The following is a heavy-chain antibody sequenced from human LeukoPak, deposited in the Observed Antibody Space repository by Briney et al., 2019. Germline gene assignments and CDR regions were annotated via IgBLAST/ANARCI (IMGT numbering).Heavy chain of an antibody. CDR2: ISWNSGSI. V-gene: IGHV3-9*01. Sequence: GGSLTLSCAASGFTFDDYAMHWVRQAPGKGLEWVSGISWNSGSIGYADSVKGRFTISRDNAKNSLYLQMNSLRAEDTALYYCAKDMGGATAPFDYWGQGTLVTVSS. CDR3: AKDMGGATAPFDY. J-gene: IGHJ4*02. D-gene: IGHD1-26*01. CDR1: GFTFDDYA.